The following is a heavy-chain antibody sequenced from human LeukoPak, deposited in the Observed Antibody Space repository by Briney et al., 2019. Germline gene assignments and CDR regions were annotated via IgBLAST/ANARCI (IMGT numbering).Heavy chain of an antibody. Sequence: PGGSLRLSCAASEFTVSSNYMSWVRQAPGKGLEWVSVIYSGGSTYYADSVKGRFTISRDNSKNTLYLQMNSLRAEDTAVYYCARDKVYYYDSSGYSYYWYFDLWGRGTLVTVSS. CDR1: EFTVSSNY. V-gene: IGHV3-66*01. CDR2: IYSGGST. J-gene: IGHJ2*01. CDR3: ARDKVYYYDSSGYSYYWYFDL. D-gene: IGHD3-22*01.